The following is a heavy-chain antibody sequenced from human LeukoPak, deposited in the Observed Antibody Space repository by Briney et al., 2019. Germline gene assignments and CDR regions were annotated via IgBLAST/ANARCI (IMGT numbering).Heavy chain of an antibody. CDR2: ISGSGGST. V-gene: IGHV3-23*01. CDR1: GFTFSSYA. Sequence: GGSLRLSCAASGFTFSSYALSWVRQAPGKGLEWVSAISGSGGSTYYADSVKGRFTISRDNSKNTLYLQMNSLRAEDTAVYYCAKEERYDFWSGYYYYWGQGTLVTVSS. CDR3: AKEERYDFWSGYYYY. D-gene: IGHD3-3*01. J-gene: IGHJ4*02.